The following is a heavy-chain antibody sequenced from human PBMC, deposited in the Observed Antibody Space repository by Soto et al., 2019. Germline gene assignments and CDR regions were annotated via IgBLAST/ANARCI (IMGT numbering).Heavy chain of an antibody. J-gene: IGHJ3*02. D-gene: IGHD3-9*01. CDR3: ARGTIYDILTGYYAFDI. V-gene: IGHV4-31*03. CDR2: IYYSGST. CDR1: GGSISSGGYY. Sequence: PSETLSLTCTVSGGSISSGGYYWSWIRQHPGKGLEWIGYIYYSGSTYYNPSLKSRVTISVDTSKNQFSLKLSSVTAADTAVYYCARGTIYDILTGYYAFDIWGQGTMVT.